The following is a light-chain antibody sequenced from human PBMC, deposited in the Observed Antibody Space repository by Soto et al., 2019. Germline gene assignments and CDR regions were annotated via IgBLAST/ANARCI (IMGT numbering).Light chain of an antibody. J-gene: IGKJ5*01. V-gene: IGKV3D-20*02. CDR1: QSVSSSY. CDR2: GAS. Sequence: EVVLTQSPGTLSLSPGERATLSCRASQSVSSSYLAWYQQKAGQAPRLLIYGASNRATGIPARFSGSGSGTDFTLTISSLEPEDFAVYYCQQRSNWLITFGQGTRLEIK. CDR3: QQRSNWLIT.